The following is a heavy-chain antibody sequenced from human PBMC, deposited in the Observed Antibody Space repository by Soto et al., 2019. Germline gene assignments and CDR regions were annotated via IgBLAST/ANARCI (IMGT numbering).Heavy chain of an antibody. CDR1: AFTFSDYS. V-gene: IGHV3-21*01. CDR2: ISSRSSYI. D-gene: IGHD6-13*01. Sequence: GGALRLSCAASAFTFSDYSRDWVRQAPGKGMERVSSISSRSSYIYYADSVKGRFTISRDNAKNSLFLQMNSLRAEDTAVYYCARDLGSSWDPSPYYYYYGMDVWGQGTTVTVSS. J-gene: IGHJ6*02. CDR3: ARDLGSSWDPSPYYYYYGMDV.